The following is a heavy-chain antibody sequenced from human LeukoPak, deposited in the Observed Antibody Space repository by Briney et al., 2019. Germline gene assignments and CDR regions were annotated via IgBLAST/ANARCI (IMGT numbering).Heavy chain of an antibody. CDR2: INPNSGGT. CDR1: GYTFTGYY. J-gene: IGHJ4*02. D-gene: IGHD2-2*01. CDR3: ARIHCSSTSGYFFDY. V-gene: IGHV1-2*02. Sequence: VASVRVSCEASGYTFTGYYMHWVRQAPGQGLEWMGWINPNSGGTNYAQKFQGRVTMTRDTSISTAYMELSRLRSDDTAIYYCARIHCSSTSGYFFDYWGQGTLVTVSS.